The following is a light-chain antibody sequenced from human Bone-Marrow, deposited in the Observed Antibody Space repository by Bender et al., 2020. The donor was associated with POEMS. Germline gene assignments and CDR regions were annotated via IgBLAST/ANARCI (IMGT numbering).Light chain of an antibody. CDR3: TSHTTTIARVV. J-gene: IGLJ2*01. V-gene: IGLV2-14*03. CDR2: DVS. CDR1: SSDVGAYNY. Sequence: QSALTQPASVSGSPGQSITISCTGTSSDVGAYNYVSWYQYHPGKAPKLIIYDVSNRPSGVSDRFSGSKSGNTASLTISGLQAEDEADYYCTSHTTTIARVVFGGGTKLTVL.